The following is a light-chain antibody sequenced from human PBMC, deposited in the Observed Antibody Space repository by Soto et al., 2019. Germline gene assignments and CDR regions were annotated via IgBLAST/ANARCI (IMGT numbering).Light chain of an antibody. CDR2: EVS. V-gene: IGLV2-8*01. J-gene: IGLJ1*01. CDR1: SSDVGTYNY. Sequence: QSALTQPPSASGSPGQSVTISCTGTSSDVGTYNYVSWYQQHPGKAPKLMIYEVSKRPSGAPDRFSGSKSGNTASLTVSGLQAEDEADYYCSSYAGSNNPYVFGTGTKLTVL. CDR3: SSYAGSNNPYV.